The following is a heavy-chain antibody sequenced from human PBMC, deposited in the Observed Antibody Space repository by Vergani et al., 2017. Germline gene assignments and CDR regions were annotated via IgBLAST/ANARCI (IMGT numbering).Heavy chain of an antibody. V-gene: IGHV4-38-2*02. J-gene: IGHJ4*02. CDR3: ARPPPY. CDR2: IYHSGST. Sequence: QVQLQESGPGLVKPSETLSLTCTVSGYSISSGYYWGRIRQPPGKGLEWIGSIYHSGSTYYNPSHKSRVTISVDTSKNQFSLKLSSVTAADTAVYYCARPPPYWGQGTLVTVSS. CDR1: GYSISSGYY.